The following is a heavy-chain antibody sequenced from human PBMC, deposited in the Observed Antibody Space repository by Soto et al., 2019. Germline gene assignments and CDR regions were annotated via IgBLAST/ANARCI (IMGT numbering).Heavy chain of an antibody. V-gene: IGHV1-69*02. CDR2: IIPILGIA. CDR1: GGTFSSYT. Sequence: QVQLVQSGAEVKKSGSSVKVSCKASGGTFSSYTISWVRQAPGQGLEWMGRIIPILGIANYAQKFQGRVTITADKSTSTAYMELSSLRSEDTAVYYCDCAGGTQDGMDVWGQGTTVTVSS. CDR3: DCAGGTQDGMDV. J-gene: IGHJ6*02. D-gene: IGHD3-10*02.